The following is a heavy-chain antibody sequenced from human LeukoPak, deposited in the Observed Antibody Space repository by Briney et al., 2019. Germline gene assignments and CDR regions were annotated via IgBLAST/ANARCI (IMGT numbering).Heavy chain of an antibody. J-gene: IGHJ6*02. Sequence: QPGGSLRLSCAVSGFTVSSNHMSWVRQAPGKGLEWVSIIYSGGSTYYADSVKGRFTISRDNSKNTVLLQMNSLRAEDTAVYYCAREPVPPDYGMDVWGQGTTVTVSS. CDR2: IYSGGST. CDR3: AREPVPPDYGMDV. D-gene: IGHD2-2*01. V-gene: IGHV3-53*01. CDR1: GFTVSSNH.